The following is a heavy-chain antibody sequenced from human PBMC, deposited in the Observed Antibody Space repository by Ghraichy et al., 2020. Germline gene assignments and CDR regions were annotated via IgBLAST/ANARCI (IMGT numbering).Heavy chain of an antibody. CDR2: ISTSGGT. Sequence: SETLSLTCTVSGGSISSHYWSWIRQPAGKGLEWIGRISTSGGTDYNFSLKSRVTVSLDTSKNQFSLRLTSVTAADTALYYCARQSSGTYVYFDYWGQGTLVTVSS. J-gene: IGHJ4*02. CDR1: GGSISSHY. CDR3: ARQSSGTYVYFDY. V-gene: IGHV4-4*07. D-gene: IGHD1-26*01.